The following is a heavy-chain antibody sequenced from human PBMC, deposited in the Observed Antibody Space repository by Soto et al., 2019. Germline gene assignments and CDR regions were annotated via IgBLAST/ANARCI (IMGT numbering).Heavy chain of an antibody. CDR2: IIPVLGIA. CDR1: GGTSSSYT. CDR3: ARDRYSYYDFWSGSLPYYYYGMDV. Sequence: EASVKVSCKASGGTSSSYTISWVRQAPGQGLEWMGRIIPVLGIANYAQKFQGRFTITTDKSTSTAYMELSSLRSEYMAVYYCARDRYSYYDFWSGSLPYYYYGMDVWG. V-gene: IGHV1-69*04. J-gene: IGHJ6*02. D-gene: IGHD3-3*01.